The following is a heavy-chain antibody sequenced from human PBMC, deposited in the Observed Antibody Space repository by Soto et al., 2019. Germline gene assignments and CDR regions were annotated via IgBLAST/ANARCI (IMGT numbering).Heavy chain of an antibody. CDR1: GGTFSSYA. CDR3: AGATMIVVVRTGAFDI. CDR2: IIPIFGTA. D-gene: IGHD3-22*01. J-gene: IGHJ3*02. Sequence: QVQLVQSGAEVKKPGSSVKVSCKASGGTFSSYAISWVRQAPGQGLEWMGGIIPIFGTANYAQKFQGRVTITADESTSKAYMELSSLRSEDTAVYYCAGATMIVVVRTGAFDIWGQGTMVTVSS. V-gene: IGHV1-69*01.